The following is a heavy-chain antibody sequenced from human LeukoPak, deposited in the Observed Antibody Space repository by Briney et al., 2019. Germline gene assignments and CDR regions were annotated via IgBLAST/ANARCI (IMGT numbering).Heavy chain of an antibody. D-gene: IGHD3-10*01. CDR3: ATNLWFGEVLHNPDY. CDR2: IYGGGDT. V-gene: IGHV3-53*05. Sequence: GGSLRLSCAASGFTVTDNYMNWVRQSSGKGLEWVSVIYGGGDTNYADSVKGRLTISRDNSKNTLLLQMNSLRGEDTAVYYCATNLWFGEVLHNPDYWGRGTLVTVSS. J-gene: IGHJ4*02. CDR1: GFTVTDNY.